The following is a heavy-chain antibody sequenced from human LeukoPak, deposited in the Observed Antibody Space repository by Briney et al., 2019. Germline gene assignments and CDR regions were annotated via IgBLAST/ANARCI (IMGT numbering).Heavy chain of an antibody. CDR1: GDSISNINW. CDR3: ARGVHYAWNS. J-gene: IGHJ4*02. Sequence: SGTLSLTCAVSGDSISNINWWWRWVRQPPGKGLEWIGDIHDGGSTTYHPSLTSRVTISVDKSHNQFSLTLTSVTAADTAVYFCARGVHYAWNSWGQGTLVTVSS. V-gene: IGHV4-4*02. D-gene: IGHD3-16*01. CDR2: IHDGGST.